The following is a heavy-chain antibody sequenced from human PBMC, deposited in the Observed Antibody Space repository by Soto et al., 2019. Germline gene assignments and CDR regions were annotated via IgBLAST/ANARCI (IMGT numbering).Heavy chain of an antibody. CDR2: INAGNGNT. Sequence: QVPLVQSGAEVKKPGASVKVSCKASGYTFTSYAMHWVRQAPGQRLEWMGWINAGNGNTKYSQKFQGRVTITRDTSASTAYMELSSLRSEDTAVYYCARVSYDFWSGPKFDYWGQGTLVTVSS. CDR3: ARVSYDFWSGPKFDY. J-gene: IGHJ4*02. V-gene: IGHV1-3*01. CDR1: GYTFTSYA. D-gene: IGHD3-3*01.